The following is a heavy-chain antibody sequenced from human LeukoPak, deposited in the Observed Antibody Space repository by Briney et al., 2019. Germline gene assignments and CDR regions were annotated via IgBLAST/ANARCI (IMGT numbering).Heavy chain of an antibody. D-gene: IGHD6-19*01. CDR2: IIPIFGTA. J-gene: IGHJ4*02. CDR3: ATGPLAPIAVAGNALDY. CDR1: GGTFSSYA. V-gene: IGHV1-69*06. Sequence: ASVKVSCKASGGTFSSYAISWVRQAPGQGLEWMGGIIPIFGTANYAQKFQGRVTMTEDTSTDTAYMELSSLRSEDTAVYYCATGPLAPIAVAGNALDYWGQGTLVTVSS.